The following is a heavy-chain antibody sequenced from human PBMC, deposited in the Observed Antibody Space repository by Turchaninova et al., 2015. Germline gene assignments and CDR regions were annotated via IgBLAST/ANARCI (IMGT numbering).Heavy chain of an antibody. D-gene: IGHD5-12*01. J-gene: IGHJ4*02. CDR3: TRGSGYYYFDY. V-gene: IGHV3-74*01. CDR1: GFTFSSYW. Sequence: EVQLVESGGGLVQPGGSLRLSCAASGFTFSSYWMHWVRQAPGKGLGWVLGMSTGGRNTRMADSVKGRFTISRDNAKNTWYLQMNSLKAEDTAVYYCTRGSGYYYFDYWGQGALVTVSS. CDR2: MSTGGRNT.